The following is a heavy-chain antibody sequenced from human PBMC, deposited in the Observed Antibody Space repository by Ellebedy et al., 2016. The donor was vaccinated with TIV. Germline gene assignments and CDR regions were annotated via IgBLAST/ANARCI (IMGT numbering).Heavy chain of an antibody. D-gene: IGHD5-18*01. J-gene: IGHJ4*02. CDR3: VKDKSQLWPYFDY. Sequence: GESLKISXAASGFTFSSYAMHWVRQAPGKGLEYVSAISSNGGSTYYADSVKGRFTISRDNSKNTLYLQMSSLRAEDTAVYYCVKDKSQLWPYFDYWGQGTLVTVSS. CDR2: ISSNGGST. CDR1: GFTFSSYA. V-gene: IGHV3-64D*06.